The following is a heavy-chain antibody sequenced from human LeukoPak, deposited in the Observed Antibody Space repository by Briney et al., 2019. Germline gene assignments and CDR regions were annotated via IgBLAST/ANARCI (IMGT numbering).Heavy chain of an antibody. V-gene: IGHV3-66*01. Sequence: GGSLRLSCAASGFTFSSYSMNWVRQAPGKGLEWVSVVYSGGSTYYADSVKGRFTISRDNPKNTLYLQMNSLRAEDTAVYYCASKVVISSGWYSFDYWGQGTLVTVSS. J-gene: IGHJ4*02. CDR2: VYSGGST. CDR3: ASKVVISSGWYSFDY. CDR1: GFTFSSYS. D-gene: IGHD6-19*01.